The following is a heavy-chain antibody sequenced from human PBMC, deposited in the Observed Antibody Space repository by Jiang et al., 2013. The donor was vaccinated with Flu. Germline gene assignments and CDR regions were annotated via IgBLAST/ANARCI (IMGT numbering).Heavy chain of an antibody. Sequence: PGKGLEWMGIIYPGDSDTRYSPSFQGQVTISADKSISTAYLQWSSLKASDTAMYYCARERADITDYYYYMDVWGKGTTVTVSS. J-gene: IGHJ6*03. CDR2: IYPGDSDT. V-gene: IGHV5-51*01. D-gene: IGHD1-1*01. CDR3: ARERADITDYYYYMDV.